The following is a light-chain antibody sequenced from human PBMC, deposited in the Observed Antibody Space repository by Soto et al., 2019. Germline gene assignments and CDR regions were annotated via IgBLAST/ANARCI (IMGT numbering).Light chain of an antibody. CDR2: EGT. V-gene: IGLV2-14*02. CDR3: SSYAGSSNV. CDR1: STDFENYNL. J-gene: IGLJ1*01. Sequence: QSALTQPASVSGSPGQSITISCTRSSTDFENYNLVSWYQHCPDKAPKLIIYEGTKRPSEISDRFSGSESGNTASLTVSGLQAEDEADYYCSSYAGSSNVFGTGTKLTVL.